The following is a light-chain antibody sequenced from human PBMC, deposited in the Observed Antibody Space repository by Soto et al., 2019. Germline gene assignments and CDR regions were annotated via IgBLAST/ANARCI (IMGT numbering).Light chain of an antibody. J-gene: IGKJ2*01. CDR2: GAS. Sequence: EIVLTQSPGTLSLSPGERATLSCRASQSVRSSYLAWYQQNAGQAPRLLIYGASSRATGIPDRFSGSGSGTDFTLTISSLQPEDFAVYFCQQRSDWKYTFGQGTKVE. CDR1: QSVRSSY. V-gene: IGKV3D-20*02. CDR3: QQRSDWKYT.